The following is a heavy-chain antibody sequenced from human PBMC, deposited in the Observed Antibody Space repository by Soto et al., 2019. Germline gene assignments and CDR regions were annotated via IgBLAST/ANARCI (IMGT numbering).Heavy chain of an antibody. CDR1: GGSISSYY. CDR3: ASHVLTTVTVDY. J-gene: IGHJ4*02. Sequence: SETLSLTCTVSGGSISSYYWSWIRQPPGKGLEWIGYIYYSGSTNYNPSLKSRVTISVDTSKNQFSLKLSSVTAADTAAYYCASHVLTTVTVDYWGQGTLVTVSS. V-gene: IGHV4-59*08. D-gene: IGHD4-17*01. CDR2: IYYSGST.